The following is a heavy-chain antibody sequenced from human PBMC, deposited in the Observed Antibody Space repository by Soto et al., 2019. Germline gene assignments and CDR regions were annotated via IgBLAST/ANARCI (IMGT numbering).Heavy chain of an antibody. J-gene: IGHJ6*03. Sequence: EVQLLESGGGLVQPGGSLRLSCAASGFTFSNDAMSWVRQAPGKGLEWVSGISGSGGSTYYADSVKGRFTISRDNSNNTLYLQMNSLRAEDTAGFYCAKAVRPRMSYYYYMDVWGKGTTVTVSS. CDR1: GFTFSNDA. CDR3: AKAVRPRMSYYYYMDV. V-gene: IGHV3-23*01. D-gene: IGHD3-10*01. CDR2: ISGSGGST.